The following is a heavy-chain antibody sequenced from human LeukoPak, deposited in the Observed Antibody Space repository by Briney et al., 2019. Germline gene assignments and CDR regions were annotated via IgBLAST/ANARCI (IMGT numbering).Heavy chain of an antibody. CDR1: GGSINSDYW. D-gene: IGHD3-3*01. Sequence: SETLSLTCAVSGGSINSDYWWTWVRQSPGKGLEWIGEISHTGSVNYNLSLESRVTISTDKSKNQFSLMLRSVAAADTAVYYCARLDDFLSPYDYWGQGVLVTVSS. V-gene: IGHV4-4*02. J-gene: IGHJ4*02. CDR3: ARLDDFLSPYDY. CDR2: ISHTGSV.